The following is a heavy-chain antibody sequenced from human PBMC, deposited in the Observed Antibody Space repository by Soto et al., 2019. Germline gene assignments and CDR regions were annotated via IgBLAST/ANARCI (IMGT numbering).Heavy chain of an antibody. D-gene: IGHD6-6*01. V-gene: IGHV4-34*01. CDR1: GGSFSGYN. CDR2: INHSGST. Sequence: SETLSLTCAVYGGSFSGYNWSWIRQPPGKGLEWIGEINHSGSTNYNPSLKSRVTISVDTSKNQFSLKLSSVTAADTAVYYCARGGRIIGQLRNYYGMDVWGQGTTVTVSS. CDR3: ARGGRIIGQLRNYYGMDV. J-gene: IGHJ6*02.